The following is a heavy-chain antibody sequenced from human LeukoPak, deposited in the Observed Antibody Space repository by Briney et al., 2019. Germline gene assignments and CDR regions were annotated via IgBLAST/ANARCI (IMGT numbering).Heavy chain of an antibody. CDR2: ISGSGGST. CDR1: GFTFSSYA. V-gene: IGHV3-23*01. CDR3: AKVQRPIVVVNNYFDY. J-gene: IGHJ4*02. Sequence: GGSLRLSCAASGFTFSSYAMSWVRQAPGKGLEWVSAISGSGGSTYYADSVKGRFTISRDNSKNTLYLQMNSLRAEDTAVYYCAKVQRPIVVVNNYFDYWGQGTLVTVSS. D-gene: IGHD3-22*01.